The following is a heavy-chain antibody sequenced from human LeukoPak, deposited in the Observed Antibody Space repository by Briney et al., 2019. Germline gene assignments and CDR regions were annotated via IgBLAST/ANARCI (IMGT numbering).Heavy chain of an antibody. V-gene: IGHV3-74*01. J-gene: IGHJ4*02. CDR3: ARAVGSPPTY. D-gene: IGHD1-26*01. CDR2: INSDGSRT. CDR1: EFTFSNYW. Sequence: QPGGSLRLSCAAFEFTFSNYWMHWVRQGPGKGLVWVSRINSDGSRTTYAESVKGRFPISRDNAKNTLYLQIDSLRAEDPAVYHCARAVGSPPTYWGQGTLVTVSS.